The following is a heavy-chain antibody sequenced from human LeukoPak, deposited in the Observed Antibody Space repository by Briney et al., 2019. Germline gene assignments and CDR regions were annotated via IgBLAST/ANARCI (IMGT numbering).Heavy chain of an antibody. V-gene: IGHV4-34*01. CDR2: INHSGTT. CDR1: SGSFSGYY. D-gene: IGHD2-21*02. Sequence: KPSETLSLTCAVYSGSFSGYYWSWIRQPPGKGLEWIGEINHSGTTNYNPSLKSRVTISVDTSKNQFSLKLRSVTAADTAVYYCARGHCGDDCYPNWVDPWGQGTLVTVSS. CDR3: ARGHCGDDCYPNWVDP. J-gene: IGHJ5*02.